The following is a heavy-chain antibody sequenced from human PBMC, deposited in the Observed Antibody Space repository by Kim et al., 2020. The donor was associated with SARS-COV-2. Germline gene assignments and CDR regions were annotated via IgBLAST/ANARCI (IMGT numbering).Heavy chain of an antibody. J-gene: IGHJ4*01. CDR2: MRTRSYGGIT. CDR3: ARVGAQYNWNPDY. Sequence: GGSLRLSCAVSGFTFDDYGMIWVRQAPGKGLEWVAFMRTRSYGGITEYAASVKGRFIISSDDSESIAYLQMNSLRNEDTAVYYCARVGAQYNWNPDYWG. CDR1: GFTFDDYG. V-gene: IGHV3-49*04. D-gene: IGHD1-20*01.